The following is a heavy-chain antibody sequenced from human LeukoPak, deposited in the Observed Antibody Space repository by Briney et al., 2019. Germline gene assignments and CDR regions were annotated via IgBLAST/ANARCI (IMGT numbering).Heavy chain of an antibody. D-gene: IGHD6-13*01. J-gene: IGHJ4*02. CDR1: GFTFSHFA. V-gene: IGHV3-30*04. Sequence: GGSLRLSCEASGFTFSHFAMHWVRQAPGKGLEWVAVISYDGKKTYYADSVKGRFTLSRDDSQNTVYLQMNSLRAEDTAVYYCANAHRRLGVIAAPDFDYWGQGTLVTVSS. CDR3: ANAHRRLGVIAAPDFDY. CDR2: ISYDGKKT.